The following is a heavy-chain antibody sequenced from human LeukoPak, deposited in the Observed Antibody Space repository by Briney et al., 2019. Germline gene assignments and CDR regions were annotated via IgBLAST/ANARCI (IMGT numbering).Heavy chain of an antibody. D-gene: IGHD2-21*01. J-gene: IGHJ4*02. CDR2: INQDGSDK. Sequence: GSLRLSCAASKFTLSDFRMSWVRQAPGKGLEWVANINQDGSDKNYVDSVKGRFTISRDNAKNALYLQMNTLRAEDTAVYYCARESKEVIPGHWGQGTLVTVSS. V-gene: IGHV3-7*01. CDR1: KFTLSDFR. CDR3: ARESKEVIPGH.